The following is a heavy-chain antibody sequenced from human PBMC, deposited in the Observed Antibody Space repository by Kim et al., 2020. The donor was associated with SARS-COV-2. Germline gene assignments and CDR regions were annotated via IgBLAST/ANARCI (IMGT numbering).Heavy chain of an antibody. V-gene: IGHV3-33*01. D-gene: IGHD3-10*01. CDR2: IWHDGSNE. J-gene: IGHJ4*02. Sequence: GGSLRLSCAASGFTFSGFGMHWVRQAPGKGLEWVAVIWHDGSNEKYGDSVKGRFTISRDNKKNTLYLQMNSLRADDTAVYYCASYDGSGTYYYWGQGTLVTFSS. CDR1: GFTFSGFG. CDR3: ASYDGSGTYYY.